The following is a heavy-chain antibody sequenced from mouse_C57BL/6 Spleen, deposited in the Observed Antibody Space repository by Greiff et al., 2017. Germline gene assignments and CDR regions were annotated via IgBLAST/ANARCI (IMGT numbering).Heavy chain of an antibody. CDR3: ARHLHGSSLYYAMDY. D-gene: IGHD1-1*01. J-gene: IGHJ4*01. CDR2: INPNNGGT. V-gene: IGHV1-18*01. CDR1: GYTFTDYN. Sequence: VQLKQSGPELVKPGASVKIPCKASGYTFTDYNMDWVKQSPGKSLEWIGDINPNNGGTIYNQKFKGKATLTVDKSSSTAYMELSSLTSEDTAVYYCARHLHGSSLYYAMDYWGQGTSVTVSS.